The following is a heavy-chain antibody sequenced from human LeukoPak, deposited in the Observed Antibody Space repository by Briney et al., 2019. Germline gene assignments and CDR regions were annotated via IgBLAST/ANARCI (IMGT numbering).Heavy chain of an antibody. J-gene: IGHJ4*02. CDR3: ARDGQQLGF. CDR1: GFTFSNYA. CDR2: IWYDGSNK. D-gene: IGHD6-13*01. V-gene: IGHV3-33*01. Sequence: PGRSLRLSCAASGFTFSNYAMHWVRQAPDKGLEWVAVIWYDGSNKYYTDSVKGRFTISRDNSKNTLYLQMNSLRAEDTAVYYCARDGQQLGFWGQGTLVIVSS.